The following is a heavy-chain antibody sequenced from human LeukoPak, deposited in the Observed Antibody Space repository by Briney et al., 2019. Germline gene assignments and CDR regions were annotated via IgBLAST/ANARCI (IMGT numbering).Heavy chain of an antibody. D-gene: IGHD1-26*01. CDR2: IDKKDKGYATAT. V-gene: IGHV3-73*01. CDR1: GFTFSGSA. J-gene: IGHJ5*02. CDR3: TRDSGTYNWFDP. Sequence: GGSLRLSCAASGFTFSGSAIHWVRQSSGKGLEWVGQIDKKDKGYATATAYAASVKGRFTISRDDSINTAYLQMKSLKTEDTALYFCTRDSGTYNWFDPWGQGTLVTVSS.